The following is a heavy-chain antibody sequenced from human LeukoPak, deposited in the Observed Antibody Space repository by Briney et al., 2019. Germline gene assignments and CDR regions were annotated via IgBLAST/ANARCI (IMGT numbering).Heavy chain of an antibody. V-gene: IGHV3-53*01. D-gene: IGHD1-7*01. Sequence: GGSLRLSCAASGFIVSSNYMSWVRHAPGKGLEWVSVIYSGGSTYYADSVKGRFTISRDNSKNTLYLQMNSLRAEDTAVYYCARVGVLELRGFDYWGQGTLVTVSS. CDR2: IYSGGST. CDR1: GFIVSSNY. CDR3: ARVGVLELRGFDY. J-gene: IGHJ4*02.